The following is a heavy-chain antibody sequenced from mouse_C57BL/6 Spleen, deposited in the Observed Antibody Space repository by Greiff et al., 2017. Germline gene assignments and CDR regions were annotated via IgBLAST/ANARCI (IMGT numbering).Heavy chain of an antibody. J-gene: IGHJ2*01. CDR1: GFTFSSYA. V-gene: IGHV5-9-1*02. CDR3: TRDGYYVFDY. D-gene: IGHD2-3*01. Sequence: EVKVEESGEGLVKPGGSLKLSCAASGFTFSSYAMSWVRQTPEKRLEWVAYISSGGDYIYYADTVKGRFTISRDNARNTLYLQMSSLKSEDTAMYYCTRDGYYVFDYWGQGTTLTVSS. CDR2: ISSGGDYI.